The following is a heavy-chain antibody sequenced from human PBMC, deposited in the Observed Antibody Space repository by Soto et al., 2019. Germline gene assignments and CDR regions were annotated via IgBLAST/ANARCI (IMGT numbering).Heavy chain of an antibody. CDR3: ASALWLEYYYYGMDV. CDR1: GFTFSSYG. Sequence: GGSLRLSCAASGFTFSSYGMHWVRQAPGKGLEWVAVIWYDGSNKYYADSVKGRFTISRDNSKNTLYLQMNSLRAEDTAVYYCASALWLEYYYYGMDVWGQGTTVTVSS. J-gene: IGHJ6*02. D-gene: IGHD3-10*01. V-gene: IGHV3-33*01. CDR2: IWYDGSNK.